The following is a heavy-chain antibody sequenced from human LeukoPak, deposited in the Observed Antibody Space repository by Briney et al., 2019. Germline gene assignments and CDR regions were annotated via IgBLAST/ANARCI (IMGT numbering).Heavy chain of an antibody. D-gene: IGHD5-24*01. CDR2: IRQDGSEA. Sequence: GGSLILSCAASGFTFTSYWMAWVRQAPGKGLEWVAKIRQDGSEAEYVDSAKGRFTVSRDNAKNSLYLQMNSLRVEDTALYYCARDATRGGDFDFWGQGTLVTVSS. J-gene: IGHJ4*02. CDR3: ARDATRGGDFDF. CDR1: GFTFTSYW. V-gene: IGHV3-7*04.